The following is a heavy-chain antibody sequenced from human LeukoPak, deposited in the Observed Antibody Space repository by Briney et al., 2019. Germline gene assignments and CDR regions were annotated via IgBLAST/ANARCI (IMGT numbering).Heavy chain of an antibody. Sequence: SETLSLTCAVYGGSFSGYHWSWIRQPPGKGLEWIGEINHSGSTNYNPSLKSRVTISVDTSKNQFSLKLSSVTAADTAVYYCARSPPRVAGTIFSDYWGQGTLVTVSS. V-gene: IGHV4-34*01. CDR1: GGSFSGYH. D-gene: IGHD6-19*01. CDR2: INHSGST. CDR3: ARSPPRVAGTIFSDY. J-gene: IGHJ4*02.